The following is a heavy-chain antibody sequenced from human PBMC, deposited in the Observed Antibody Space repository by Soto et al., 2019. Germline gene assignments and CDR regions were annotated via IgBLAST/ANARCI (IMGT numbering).Heavy chain of an antibody. CDR1: GYTFTSYA. D-gene: IGHD1-20*01. V-gene: IGHV1-3*01. CDR2: INAGNGNT. CDR3: ASDNWNDGGDYYYYGMDV. J-gene: IGHJ6*02. Sequence: QVQLVQSGAEVKKPGASVKVSCKASGYTFTSYAMHWVRQAPGQRLEWMGWINAGNGNTKYSQKFQGRVTITRDTSASPAYMELSSLRSEDTAVYYCASDNWNDGGDYYYYGMDVWGQGTTVTVSS.